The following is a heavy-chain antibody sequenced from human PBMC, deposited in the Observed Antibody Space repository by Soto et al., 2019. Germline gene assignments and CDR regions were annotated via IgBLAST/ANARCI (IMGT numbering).Heavy chain of an antibody. CDR1: GGSIIHYY. CDR3: ARLGGSYAVPHFDY. J-gene: IGHJ4*02. CDR2: IYYSGTTT. Sequence: TLEILSLTCTVSGGSIIHYYWTWIRQPPGKGLEWMGYIYYSGTTTNYNPSLKSRVTLSVDTSKNQFSLKLSSVTAADTAVYYCARLGGSYAVPHFDYWGQGTLVTVS. D-gene: IGHD1-26*01. V-gene: IGHV4-59*08.